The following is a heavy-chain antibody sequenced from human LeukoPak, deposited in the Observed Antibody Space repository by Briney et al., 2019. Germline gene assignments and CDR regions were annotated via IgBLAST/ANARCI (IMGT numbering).Heavy chain of an antibody. Sequence: ASVKVSCKASGYTFTGYYMHWVRQAPGQGLEWMGWINPNSGGTNYAQKFQGWVTMTRDTSISTAYMELSRLRSDDTAVYYCARDDLDDFWSGYYRHFDYWGQGTLVTVSS. CDR1: GYTFTGYY. J-gene: IGHJ4*02. CDR3: ARDDLDDFWSGYYRHFDY. V-gene: IGHV1-2*04. D-gene: IGHD3-3*01. CDR2: INPNSGGT.